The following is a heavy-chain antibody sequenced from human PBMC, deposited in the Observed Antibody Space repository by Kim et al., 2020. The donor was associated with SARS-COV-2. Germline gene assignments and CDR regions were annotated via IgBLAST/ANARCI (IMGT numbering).Heavy chain of an antibody. J-gene: IGHJ4*02. CDR1: GGSISSYY. V-gene: IGHV4-59*08. CDR2: IYYSGST. Sequence: SETLSLTCTVSGGSISSYYWSWIRQPPGKGLEWIGYIYYSGSTNYNPSLKSRVTISVDTSKNQFSLKLSSVTAADTAVYYCARTPIAVAGGIDYWGQGTLVTVSS. CDR3: ARTPIAVAGGIDY. D-gene: IGHD6-19*01.